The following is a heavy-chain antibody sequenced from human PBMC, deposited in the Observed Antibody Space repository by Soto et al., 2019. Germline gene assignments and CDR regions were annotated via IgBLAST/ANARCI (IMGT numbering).Heavy chain of an antibody. CDR2: TSSSSSDI. J-gene: IGHJ3*02. CDR3: ARDPNPSYYYDSSGPPGAFDI. CDR1: GFTFSSYS. Sequence: GGSLRLSCAASGFTFSSYSMNWVRQAPGKGLEWVSSTSSSSSDIYYADSVKGRFTISRDNAENSLYLQMNSLRAEDTAVYYCARDPNPSYYYDSSGPPGAFDIWGQGTMVTVSS. D-gene: IGHD3-22*01. V-gene: IGHV3-21*01.